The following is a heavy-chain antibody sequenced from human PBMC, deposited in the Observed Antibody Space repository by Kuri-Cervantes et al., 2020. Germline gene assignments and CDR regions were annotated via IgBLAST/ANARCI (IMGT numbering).Heavy chain of an antibody. Sequence: GGSLRLSCAASGFTFSSYSMTWVRQAPGKGLEWVSYISSRSGTIYYADSVKGRFTISRDNAKNSLYLQMNSLRAEDTAVYYCARDKTTVTTGYYYYYMDVWGKGTTVTVSS. J-gene: IGHJ6*03. D-gene: IGHD4-17*01. CDR1: GFTFSSYS. CDR3: ARDKTTVTTGYYYYYMDV. CDR2: ISSRSGTI. V-gene: IGHV3-48*01.